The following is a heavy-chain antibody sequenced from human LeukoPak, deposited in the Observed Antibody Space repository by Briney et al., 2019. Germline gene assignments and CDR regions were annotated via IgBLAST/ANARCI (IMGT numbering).Heavy chain of an antibody. CDR1: GFTFSKYY. V-gene: IGHV3-74*01. CDR3: VNMVSDSGVEGK. J-gene: IGHJ4*02. CDR2: INGDGSHT. D-gene: IGHD3-10*01. Sequence: GGSLRLSCAASGFTFSKYYMHWVRQAPGKGPVWISYINGDGSHTTYADSVKGRFTISRDNAINTVYLQMNSLRDEDTAIYYCVNMVSDSGVEGKWGQGTLVTVSS.